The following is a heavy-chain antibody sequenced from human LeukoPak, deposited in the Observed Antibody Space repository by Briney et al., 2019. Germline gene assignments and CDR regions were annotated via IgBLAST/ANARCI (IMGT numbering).Heavy chain of an antibody. V-gene: IGHV3-30*03. CDR3: ASHWAQQVVSDY. J-gene: IGHJ4*02. D-gene: IGHD6-13*01. Sequence: QLGGSLRLSCAASGFTFSRYGMHWVRQAPGKGLEWVAVISYDGRNKYYADSVKGRFTLSRDNSKSTLYLQMSSLRVEDTAIYYCASHWAQQVVSDYWGQGTLVTVSS. CDR1: GFTFSRYG. CDR2: ISYDGRNK.